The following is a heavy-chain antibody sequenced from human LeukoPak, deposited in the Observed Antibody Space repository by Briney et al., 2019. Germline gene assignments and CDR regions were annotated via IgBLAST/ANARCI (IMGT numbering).Heavy chain of an antibody. J-gene: IGHJ3*02. V-gene: IGHV5-51*01. D-gene: IGHD6-19*01. Sequence: GESLKISCKGSGYSFATWWIGWVRQMPGKGLEWMGTIYPGDSDTRYSPTFEGQVTISADKSISTAYLQWSTLKASDSGIYYCARAVAGLSNAFEIWGQGTMVTVSA. CDR1: GYSFATWW. CDR2: IYPGDSDT. CDR3: ARAVAGLSNAFEI.